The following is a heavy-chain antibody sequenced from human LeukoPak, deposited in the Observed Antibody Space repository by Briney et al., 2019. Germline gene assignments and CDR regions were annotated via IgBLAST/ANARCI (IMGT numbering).Heavy chain of an antibody. CDR2: IRGSGDKT. V-gene: IGHV3-23*01. CDR1: GFIFSNYS. J-gene: IGHJ4*02. D-gene: IGHD4-17*01. Sequence: PGGSLRLSCASSGFIFSNYSMTWVRQAPGKGLEVVSSIRGSGDKTYYADSVQGRFKISRDNSKNTLSMHIYNLRAEDKVVYYCAKHFTCYDDSRGYYFDYWGQGALVTVSS. CDR3: AKHFTCYDDSRGYYFDY.